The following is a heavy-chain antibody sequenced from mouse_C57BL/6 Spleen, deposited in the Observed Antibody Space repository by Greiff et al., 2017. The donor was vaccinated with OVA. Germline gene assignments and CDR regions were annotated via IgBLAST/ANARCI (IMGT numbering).Heavy chain of an antibody. CDR2: TFYSGIT. Sequence: EVKLVESGPSLVRPSQTLSLTCTVTGFSINSDCYWIWIRQFPGNKLEYIGYTFYSGITYYNPSLESRTYITRDTSKNQFSLKLSSVTTEDTATYYCAGSSYPYYAMDYWGQGTSVTVSS. D-gene: IGHD1-1*01. J-gene: IGHJ4*01. V-gene: IGHV3-3*01. CDR3: AGSSYPYYAMDY. CDR1: GFSINSDCY.